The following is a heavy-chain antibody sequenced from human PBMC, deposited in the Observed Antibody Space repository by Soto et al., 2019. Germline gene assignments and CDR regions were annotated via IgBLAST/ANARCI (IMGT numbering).Heavy chain of an antibody. J-gene: IGHJ4*02. CDR2: IIPIFGTA. D-gene: IGHD5-18*01. V-gene: IGHV1-69*12. CDR3: ARDLGGLAAMVSGTYNY. CDR1: GGTFSSYA. Sequence: QVQLVQSGAEVKKPGSSVKVSCKASGGTFSSYAISWVRQAPGQGLEWMGGIIPIFGTANYAQKFQGRVTITAAESTSTANMELSSLRYEDTAVYYCARDLGGLAAMVSGTYNYWGQGTLVTVSS.